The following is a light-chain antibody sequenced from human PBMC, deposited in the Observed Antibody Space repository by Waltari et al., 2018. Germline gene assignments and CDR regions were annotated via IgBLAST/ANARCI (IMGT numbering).Light chain of an antibody. CDR1: RSNIGNND. J-gene: IGLJ2*01. CDR3: AAWDDSLKGVL. CDR2: ADD. Sequence: QSVLTQTPSVSEAPRQRVPIPGSESRSNIGNNDVNWYQQVPGKAPKLLVFADDLLPSGVSDRFSGSKSGTSASLAISGLRSEDEGVYFCAAWDDSLKGVLFGGGTKLTVL. V-gene: IGLV1-36*01.